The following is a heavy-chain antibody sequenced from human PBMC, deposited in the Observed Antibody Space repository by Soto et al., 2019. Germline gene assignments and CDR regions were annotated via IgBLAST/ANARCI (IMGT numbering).Heavy chain of an antibody. CDR1: GFTFSSYA. J-gene: IGHJ6*02. CDR2: ISGSGGST. CDR3: AKGAVAVAGLEPNPYYYYGMDV. D-gene: IGHD6-19*01. V-gene: IGHV3-23*01. Sequence: GGSLRLSCAASGFTFSSYAMSWVRQAPGKGLEWVSAISGSGGSTYYADSVKGRFTISRDNSKNTLYLQMNSLRAEDTAVYYCAKGAVAVAGLEPNPYYYYGMDVWGQGTTVTVSS.